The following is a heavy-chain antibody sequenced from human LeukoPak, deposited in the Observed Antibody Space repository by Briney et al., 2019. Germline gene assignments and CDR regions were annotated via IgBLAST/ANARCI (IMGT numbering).Heavy chain of an antibody. CDR2: IYYSGST. CDR1: GGSTSSSSYY. J-gene: IGHJ4*02. V-gene: IGHV4-39*01. CDR3: ASDRYDPYCSGGSCYPFDY. Sequence: SETLSLTCTVSGGSTSSSSYYWGWIRQPPGKGLEWIGRIYYSGSTYYNPSLKSRVTISVDTSKNQFSLKLSSVTAADTAVYYCASDRYDPYCSGGSCYPFDYWGQGTLVTVSS. D-gene: IGHD2-15*01.